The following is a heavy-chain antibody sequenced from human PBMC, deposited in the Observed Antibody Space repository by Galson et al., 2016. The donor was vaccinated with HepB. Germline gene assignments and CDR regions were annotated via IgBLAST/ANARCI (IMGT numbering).Heavy chain of an antibody. Sequence: SETLSLTCIVSGGSISSYWWSWIRQPPGKGLEWIGYVYHGGNTNLSPSLKSRASISVDTSNNQFSLHLSSVTAADTAVYYCARLRITGTAEGWFDPWGQGTLVTVSS. D-gene: IGHD1-7*01. CDR3: ARLRITGTAEGWFDP. CDR1: GGSISSYW. J-gene: IGHJ5*02. CDR2: VYHGGNT. V-gene: IGHV4-59*08.